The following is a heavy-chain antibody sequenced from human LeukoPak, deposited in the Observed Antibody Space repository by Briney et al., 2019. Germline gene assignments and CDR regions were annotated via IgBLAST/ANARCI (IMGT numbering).Heavy chain of an antibody. J-gene: IGHJ6*03. CDR3: ARRRVSSSPTPRSTKGYYYYYYMDV. CDR1: GDSITGSSYC. Sequence: SETLSLTCTVSGDSITGSSYCWGWISHPPGNGLEWLGSIFNSGSTYYNPSRKSRATTSVKTTTHQFSLKLSSVTAADTAVNYCARRRVSSSPTPRSTKGYYYYYYMDVWGKGTRVSVSS. V-gene: IGHV4-39*01. CDR2: IFNSGST. D-gene: IGHD6-13*01.